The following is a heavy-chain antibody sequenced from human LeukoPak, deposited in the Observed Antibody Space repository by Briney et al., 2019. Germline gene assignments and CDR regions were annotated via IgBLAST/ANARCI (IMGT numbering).Heavy chain of an antibody. CDR3: ASRIAVGAFDY. CDR1: GYSFTRYR. V-gene: IGHV5-51*01. CDR2: IYPGDSDT. D-gene: IGHD6-19*01. J-gene: IGHJ4*02. Sequence: GESLKISCKGSGYSFTRYRLVWVRQMPAKGLEGMGIIYPGDSDTRYSPSFQGQVTISADKSISTAYLQWSSLKASDTAMYYCASRIAVGAFDYWGQGTLVTVSS.